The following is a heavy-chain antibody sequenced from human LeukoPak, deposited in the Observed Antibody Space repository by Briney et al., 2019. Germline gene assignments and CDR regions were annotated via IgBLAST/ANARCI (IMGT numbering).Heavy chain of an antibody. D-gene: IGHD4-23*01. CDR2: INPNSGGT. V-gene: IGHV1-2*04. J-gene: IGHJ6*02. Sequence: ASVKVSCKASGYTFTGYYMHWVRQAPGQGLEWMGWINPNSGGTNYAQKFQGWVTMTRDTSISTAYMELSRLRSDDTAVYYCARGEARWSYYYYGMDVWGQGTTVTVSS. CDR3: ARGEARWSYYYYGMDV. CDR1: GYTFTGYY.